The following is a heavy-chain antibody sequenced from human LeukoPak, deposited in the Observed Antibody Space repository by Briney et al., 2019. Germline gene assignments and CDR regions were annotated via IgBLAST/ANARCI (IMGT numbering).Heavy chain of an antibody. D-gene: IGHD5-24*01. Sequence: GGSLRLSCVSSGFPFSSYWMTWVRQAPGKGLEWVANIKQDGSKKSYVDSVKGRFTISRDNAKNSLYLQMNSLRAEDTAIYYCTRVGYIDEGIDYWGQGTLVTASS. J-gene: IGHJ4*02. CDR3: TRVGYIDEGIDY. V-gene: IGHV3-7*04. CDR1: GFPFSSYW. CDR2: IKQDGSKK.